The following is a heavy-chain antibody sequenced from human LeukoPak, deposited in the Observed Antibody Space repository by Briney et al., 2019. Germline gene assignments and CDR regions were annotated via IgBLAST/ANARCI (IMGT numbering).Heavy chain of an antibody. CDR3: AAVLRYFDWLSKGGYAFDI. V-gene: IGHV4-34*01. Sequence: SETLSLTCAVYGGSFSGYYWSWIRQPPGKGLEWIGEINHSGSTNYNPSLKSRVTISVDTSKNQFSLKLSSVTAADTAVYYCAAVLRYFDWLSKGGYAFDIWGQGTMVTVSS. J-gene: IGHJ3*02. CDR2: INHSGST. CDR1: GGSFSGYY. D-gene: IGHD3-9*01.